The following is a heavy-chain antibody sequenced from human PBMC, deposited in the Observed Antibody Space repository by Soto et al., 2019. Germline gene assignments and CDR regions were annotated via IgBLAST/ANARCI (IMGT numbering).Heavy chain of an antibody. CDR3: ASHYDSSGYYNY. D-gene: IGHD3-22*01. J-gene: IGHJ4*02. CDR2: IYYSGST. CDR1: GGSISSGDYY. V-gene: IGHV4-30-4*01. Sequence: SETLSLTCTVSGGSISSGDYYWSWIRQPPGKGLEWIGYIYYSGSTYHNPSLKSRVTISVDTSKNQFSLKLSSVTAADTAVYYCASHYDSSGYYNYWGQGTLVTVSS.